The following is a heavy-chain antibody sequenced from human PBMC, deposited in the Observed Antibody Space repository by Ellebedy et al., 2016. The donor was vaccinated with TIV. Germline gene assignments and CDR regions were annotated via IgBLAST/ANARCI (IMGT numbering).Heavy chain of an antibody. J-gene: IGHJ4*02. V-gene: IGHV3-23*01. CDR1: GFTFSSYA. D-gene: IGHD3-22*01. Sequence: PGGSLRLSCAASGFTFSSYAMSWVRQAPGKGLEWVSTISNTGSRTYYADPVEGRFIISRDNSKKTLYLQMNSLRAEDTAVYYFAKGRGGGSDSSAPRYYFNYWGLGTLVTASS. CDR2: ISNTGSRT. CDR3: AKGRGGGSDSSAPRYYFNY.